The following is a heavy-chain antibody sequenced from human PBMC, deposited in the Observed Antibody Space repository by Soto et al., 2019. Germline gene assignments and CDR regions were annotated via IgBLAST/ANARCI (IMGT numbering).Heavy chain of an antibody. J-gene: IGHJ4*02. CDR2: IKQDGSEK. CDR1: GFTFSSYW. Sequence: EVQLVESGGGLVQPGGSLRLSCAASGFTFSSYWMSWVRQAPGKGLEWVANIKQDGSEKYYVDSVKGRFTIARDNAKNSLYLQMNSLRAEDTAVYYCASGGSGDSGWYFDYGGQGTLVTVSS. D-gene: IGHD6-19*01. V-gene: IGHV3-7*01. CDR3: ASGGSGDSGWYFDY.